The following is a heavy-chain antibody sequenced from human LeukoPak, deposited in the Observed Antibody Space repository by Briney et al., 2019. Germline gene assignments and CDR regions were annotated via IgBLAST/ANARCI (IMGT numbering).Heavy chain of an antibody. CDR3: ASGYCSGGSCYRGDY. Sequence: GGSLRLSCAASGFTFSSYWMHWVRQAPGKGLVWVSRINSDGSSTSYADSVKGRFTISRDNAKNTLYLQMNSLRAEDTAVYYCASGYCSGGSCYRGDYWGQGTLVTVSS. CDR1: GFTFSSYW. J-gene: IGHJ4*02. V-gene: IGHV3-74*01. CDR2: INSDGSST. D-gene: IGHD2-15*01.